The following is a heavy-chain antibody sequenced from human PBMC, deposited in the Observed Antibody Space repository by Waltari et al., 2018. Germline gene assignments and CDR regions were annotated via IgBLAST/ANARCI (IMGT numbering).Heavy chain of an antibody. J-gene: IGHJ4*02. CDR1: GFTFSSYE. CDR3: VRNAVWSGPDC. CDR2: ISGSGSNT. D-gene: IGHD3-3*01. Sequence: EVQLVESGGGLVQAGGSLRLSCAASGFTFSSYEMNWVRQVPGKGLEWISYISGSGSNTYHTDSVKGRFTISRDNAKNSLSLQMYSLRVEDTAVYYCVRNAVWSGPDCWGQGTLVTVSS. V-gene: IGHV3-48*03.